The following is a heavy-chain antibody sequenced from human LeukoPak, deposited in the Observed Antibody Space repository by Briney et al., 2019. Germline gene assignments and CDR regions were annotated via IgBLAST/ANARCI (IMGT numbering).Heavy chain of an antibody. CDR1: GGSISSYY. CDR3: ARDQGSGSYNLDAFDI. V-gene: IGHV4-59*01. Sequence: PSETLSLTCTVSGGSISSYYWSWIRQPPGKGLEWFGYIYYSGSTHYNPSLRSRVTISVDTSKNQFSLKVRSVTAADTAVYYCARDQGSGSYNLDAFDIWGQGTMVTVSS. D-gene: IGHD1-26*01. CDR2: IYYSGST. J-gene: IGHJ3*02.